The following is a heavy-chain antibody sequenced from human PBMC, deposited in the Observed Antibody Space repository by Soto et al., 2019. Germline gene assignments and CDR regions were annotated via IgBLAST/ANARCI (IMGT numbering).Heavy chain of an antibody. D-gene: IGHD3-10*01. CDR3: ARRGYGSGHYYTGMDV. Sequence: GESLKISCKASGFSFTTYYIAWVRQMPGKGLEWMGIIYPGDSHTRYNPSFQGQVTISADKSISTAYLQWSGLKTSDTAMYYCARRGYGSGHYYTGMDVWGQGTKVTVYS. V-gene: IGHV5-51*01. CDR2: IYPGDSHT. CDR1: GFSFTTYY. J-gene: IGHJ6*02.